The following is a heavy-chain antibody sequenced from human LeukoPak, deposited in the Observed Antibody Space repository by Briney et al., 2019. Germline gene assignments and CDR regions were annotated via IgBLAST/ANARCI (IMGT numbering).Heavy chain of an antibody. Sequence: SQTLCLTCAVSGGSISSGGYSWSWIRQPPGKGLEWIGYIYHSGSTYYNPPLKSRVTISVDRSKNQFSLKLSSVTAADTAVYYCARDSSSWQFDYWGQGTLVTVSS. CDR1: GGSISSGGYS. CDR3: ARDSSSWQFDY. D-gene: IGHD6-13*01. V-gene: IGHV4-30-2*01. J-gene: IGHJ4*02. CDR2: IYHSGST.